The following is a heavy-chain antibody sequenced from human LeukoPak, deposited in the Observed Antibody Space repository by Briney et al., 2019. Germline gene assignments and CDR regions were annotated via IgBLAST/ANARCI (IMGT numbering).Heavy chain of an antibody. J-gene: IGHJ4*02. V-gene: IGHV4-39*01. CDR2: ICYSGSS. CDR3: ARQPRGESRPTFFDY. Sequence: SETLSLTCKVSGGSISNSSPCWGWIRQPPREGLEWIGSICYSGSSYYNPSLKSRVTISVDTSKNQFSLTLSSVTAADTAVYYCARQPRGESRPTFFDYWGQGTLVTVSS. D-gene: IGHD3-10*01. CDR1: GGSISNSSPC.